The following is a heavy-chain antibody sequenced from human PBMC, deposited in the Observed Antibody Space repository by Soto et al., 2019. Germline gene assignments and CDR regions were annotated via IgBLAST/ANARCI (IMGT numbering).Heavy chain of an antibody. D-gene: IGHD4-17*01. CDR3: ARWIDNGYFDY. CDR2: INAGRGKT. V-gene: IGHV1-3*01. Sequence: QGPLVQSGAEVKKPGASVKVSCGTSGFSFTSYSFHWVRQDPAQGLQWMGWINAGRGKTKYSQQFQGRVTFTWDTSANTVYMELSRLTSEDTSVFYCARWIDNGYFDYWGQGTLVTVSA. J-gene: IGHJ4*02. CDR1: GFSFTSYS.